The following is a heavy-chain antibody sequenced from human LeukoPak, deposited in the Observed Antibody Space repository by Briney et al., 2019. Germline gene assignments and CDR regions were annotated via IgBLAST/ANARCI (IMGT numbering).Heavy chain of an antibody. Sequence: LRLSCAASGFTFSSYSMNWVRQAPGKGLEWIGYIYHNGNTYYSPSLKSRVTISVDRSKNQLSLKLSSVTAADTAMYYCASGGYSYGFDYWGQGTLVTVSS. CDR3: ASGGYSYGFDY. D-gene: IGHD5-18*01. CDR1: GFTFSSYS. CDR2: IYHNGNT. J-gene: IGHJ4*02. V-gene: IGHV4-30-2*01.